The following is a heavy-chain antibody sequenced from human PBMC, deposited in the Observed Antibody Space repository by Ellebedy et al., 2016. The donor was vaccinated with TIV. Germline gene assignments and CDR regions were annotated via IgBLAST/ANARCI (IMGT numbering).Heavy chain of an antibody. D-gene: IGHD1-1*01. CDR1: GFTVSSNY. V-gene: IGHV3-53*01. CDR2: IYSGDAT. CDR3: ARHTTMAYLFDY. J-gene: IGHJ4*02. Sequence: PGGSLRLSCAASGFTVSSNYMAWVRQAPGKGLEWVSIIYSGDATYYADSVTGRFTISRDNSQNMLFLQLNSLRVEDTAVYYCARHTTMAYLFDYWGQGALVTVSS.